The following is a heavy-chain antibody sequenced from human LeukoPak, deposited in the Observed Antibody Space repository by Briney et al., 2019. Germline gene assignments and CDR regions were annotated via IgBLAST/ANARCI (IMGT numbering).Heavy chain of an antibody. CDR3: AKDGSDGSGTYYNNGFDY. J-gene: IGHJ4*02. CDR1: GFTFSSYW. CDR2: IKQDGSEK. D-gene: IGHD3-10*01. V-gene: IGHV3-7*03. Sequence: GGSLRLSCAASGFTFSSYWMSWVRQAPGKGLEWVANIKQDGSEKYYVDSVKGRFTISRDNAKNSLYLQMNSLRAEDTALYYCAKDGSDGSGTYYNNGFDYWGQGTLVTVSS.